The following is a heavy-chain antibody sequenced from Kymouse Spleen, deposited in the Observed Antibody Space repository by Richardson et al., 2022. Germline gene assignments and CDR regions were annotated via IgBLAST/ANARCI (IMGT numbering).Heavy chain of an antibody. CDR2: ISWNSGSI. D-gene: IGHD3-9*01. J-gene: IGHJ4*02. CDR3: AKALRYFDFDY. V-gene: IGHV3-9*01. Sequence: EVQLVESGGGLVQPGRSLRLSCAASGFTFDDYAMHWVRQAPGKGLEWVSGISWNSGSIGYADSVKGRFTISRDNAKNSLYLQMNSLRAEDTALYYCAKALRYFDFDYWGQGTLVTVSS. CDR1: GFTFDDYA.